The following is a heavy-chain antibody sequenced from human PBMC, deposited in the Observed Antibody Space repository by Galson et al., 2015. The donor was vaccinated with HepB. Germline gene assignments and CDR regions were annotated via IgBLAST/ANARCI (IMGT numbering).Heavy chain of an antibody. D-gene: IGHD6-19*01. Sequence: SLRLSCAASGFTFTSYAMSWVRQAPGKGLEWVSAVSGSGGSTYYADSVKGRFIISRDNSKNTLYLQMNSLRDEDTAVYYCTKDQYTTGWHVLDYWGQGTLATVSS. V-gene: IGHV3-23*01. CDR1: GFTFTSYA. J-gene: IGHJ4*02. CDR2: VSGSGGST. CDR3: TKDQYTTGWHVLDY.